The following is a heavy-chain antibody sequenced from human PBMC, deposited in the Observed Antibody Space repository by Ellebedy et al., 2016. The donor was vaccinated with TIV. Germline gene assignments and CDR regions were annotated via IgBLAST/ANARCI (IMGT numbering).Heavy chain of an antibody. Sequence: GESLKISCAASGFTFSNYAMNWVRQAPEKGLEWVSGITSSGDSTYYADSVKGRFTISRDNSKDTLFLQMNSLRAEDTAIYFCARDPVGVGPAFDVWGQGTMVTVSS. J-gene: IGHJ3*01. CDR1: GFTFSNYA. CDR2: ITSSGDST. V-gene: IGHV3-23*01. CDR3: ARDPVGVGPAFDV. D-gene: IGHD4-23*01.